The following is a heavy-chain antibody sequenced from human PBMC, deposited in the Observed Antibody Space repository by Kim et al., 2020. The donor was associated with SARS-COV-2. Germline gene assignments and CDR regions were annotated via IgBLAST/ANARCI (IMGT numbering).Heavy chain of an antibody. CDR3: AKSKITMFQCVFYG. V-gene: IGHV3-9*01. D-gene: IGHD3-10*02. J-gene: IGHJ6*01. Sequence: GGSLRLSCAASGFTFDDYAMHWVRQAPGKGLEWVSGISWNSGTIGYADSVKGRFTISRYNAKNSLYLQINSLRTEDTALYYCAKSKITMFQCVFYG. CDR2: ISWNSGTI. CDR1: GFTFDDYA.